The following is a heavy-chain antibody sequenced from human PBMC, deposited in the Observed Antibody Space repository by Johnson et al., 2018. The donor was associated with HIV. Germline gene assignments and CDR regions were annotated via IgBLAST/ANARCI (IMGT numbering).Heavy chain of an antibody. D-gene: IGHD3-9*01. CDR2: IWSDGSNK. CDR3: ARDDILTGYYDAFDI. J-gene: IGHJ3*02. CDR1: GLSFSSYG. V-gene: IGHV3-33*01. Sequence: QVQLVESGGGVVQPGRSVRLSCAASGLSFSSYGMEWVRQAPGKGLEWVAVIWSDGSNKYYADSVKGRFTISRDNSKNTLYPQMNSMRAEETAVYYCARDDILTGYYDAFDIWGQGTMVTVSS.